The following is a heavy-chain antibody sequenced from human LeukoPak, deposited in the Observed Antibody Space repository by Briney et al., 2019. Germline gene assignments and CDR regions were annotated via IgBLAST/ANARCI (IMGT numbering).Heavy chain of an antibody. Sequence: GGSLRLSCAASGFTFSSYWMSWVRQAPGKGLEWAANIKQDGSEECYVDSVKGRFTISRDNAKNSLYLQMSSLRAEDTAVYYCARDRGWLQFDYWGQGTQVTVSS. V-gene: IGHV3-7*01. CDR1: GFTFSSYW. J-gene: IGHJ4*02. CDR3: ARDRGWLQFDY. D-gene: IGHD5-24*01. CDR2: IKQDGSEE.